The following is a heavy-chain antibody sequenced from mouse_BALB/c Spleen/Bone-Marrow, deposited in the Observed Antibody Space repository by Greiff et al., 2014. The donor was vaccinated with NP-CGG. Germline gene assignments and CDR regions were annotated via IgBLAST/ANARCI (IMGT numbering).Heavy chain of an antibody. CDR1: GFTFSSYG. V-gene: IGHV5-6*02. Sequence: DVMLVESGGDLVKPGGSLKLSCAASGFTFSSYGMSWVRQTPDKRLEWVATISSGGSYTYYPDSVKGRFTISRDNAKNTLYLQMSSLKSGDTAMYYCASGNYYAMDYWGQGTSVTVSS. D-gene: IGHD1-1*01. J-gene: IGHJ4*01. CDR3: ASGNYYAMDY. CDR2: ISSGGSYT.